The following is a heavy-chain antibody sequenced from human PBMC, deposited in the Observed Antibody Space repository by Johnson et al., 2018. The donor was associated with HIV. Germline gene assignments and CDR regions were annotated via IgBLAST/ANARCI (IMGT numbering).Heavy chain of an antibody. D-gene: IGHD5-18*01. CDR3: ARDWGVTWIQLWFYSPPNDAFDI. CDR2: ISYDGSNK. J-gene: IGHJ3*02. V-gene: IGHV3-30-3*01. Sequence: QVQLVESGGGVVQPGRSLRLSCAASGFTFSRYAMHWVRQAPGKGLEWVAVISYDGSNKYYADSVKGRFTISRDNSKNTLYLQMNSLRAEDTAVYYCARDWGVTWIQLWFYSPPNDAFDIWGQGTMVTVSS. CDR1: GFTFSRYA.